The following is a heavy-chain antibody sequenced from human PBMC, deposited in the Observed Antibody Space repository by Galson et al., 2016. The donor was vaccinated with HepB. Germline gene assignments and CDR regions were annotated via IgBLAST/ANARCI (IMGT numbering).Heavy chain of an antibody. V-gene: IGHV4-59*08. CDR2: VYDSGST. Sequence: ETLSLTCSVSGDSIIGYYWSWIRQSPGKGLEWIGYVYDSGSTNYNPSLKSRVTISVDTSKNQFSLRLTSVTAADTAVYYCTRHSSLGAFRYFGIFGSWGQGMLVTVSS. J-gene: IGHJ4*02. D-gene: IGHD3-9*01. CDR3: TRHSSLGAFRYFGIFGS. CDR1: GDSIIGYY.